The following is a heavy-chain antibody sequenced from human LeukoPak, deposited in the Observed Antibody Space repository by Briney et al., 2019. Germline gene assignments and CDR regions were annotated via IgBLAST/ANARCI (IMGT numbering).Heavy chain of an antibody. J-gene: IGHJ4*02. CDR1: GYTFTNYA. CDR3: ARVRNSGFRYVDS. Sequence: ASVKVSCKASGYTFTNYAISWVRQAPGQGLQWVGWISAYNGNTNYAQKLQGRVTMTTDTSTSTAYMDLRSLRSDDTAVYYCARVRNSGFRYVDSWGQGTLVTVSS. CDR2: ISAYNGNT. V-gene: IGHV1-18*01. D-gene: IGHD5-12*01.